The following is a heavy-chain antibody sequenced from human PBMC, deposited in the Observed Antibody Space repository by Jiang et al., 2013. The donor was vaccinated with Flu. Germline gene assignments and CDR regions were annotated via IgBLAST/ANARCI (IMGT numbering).Heavy chain of an antibody. CDR1: GYTFTGYY. J-gene: IGHJ6*02. Sequence: GAEVKKPGASVKVSCKASGYTFTGYYMHWVRQAPGQGLEWMGWINPNSGGTNYAQKFQGRVTMTRDTSISTAYMELSRLRSDDTAVYYCARVRDSSGYLYYYYYGMDVWGQGTTVTVSS. D-gene: IGHD3-22*01. CDR2: INPNSGGT. CDR3: ARVRDSSGYLYYYYYGMDV. V-gene: IGHV1-2*02.